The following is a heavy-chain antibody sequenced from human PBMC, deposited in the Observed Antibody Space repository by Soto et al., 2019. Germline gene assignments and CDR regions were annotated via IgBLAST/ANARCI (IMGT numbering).Heavy chain of an antibody. CDR1: GFTFSSYS. CDR2: ISSSSSYI. J-gene: IGHJ6*02. V-gene: IGHV3-21*01. CDR3: VKHSVYDYQGSNYYGMDV. Sequence: PGGSLRLSCAASGFTFSSYSMNWVRQAPGKGLEWVSSISSSSSYIYYADSVKGRFTISRDNSKNTLYLQMSSLRIDDTAVYYCVKHSVYDYQGSNYYGMDVWGQGTTVTVSS. D-gene: IGHD5-12*01.